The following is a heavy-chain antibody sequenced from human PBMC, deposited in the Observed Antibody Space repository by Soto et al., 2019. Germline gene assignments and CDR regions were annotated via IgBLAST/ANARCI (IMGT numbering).Heavy chain of an antibody. D-gene: IGHD6-19*01. J-gene: IGHJ5*02. Sequence: GGSLRLPCAASGFTFSSYAMSWVRQAPGKGLEWVSTITGGGDNTHYADSVKGRFTISRDNSKNTLSLQMNSLRVEDTAVYHCAKGRIAVAAPYNWFDPWGQGTLVTVSS. V-gene: IGHV3-23*01. CDR2: ITGGGDNT. CDR3: AKGRIAVAAPYNWFDP. CDR1: GFTFSSYA.